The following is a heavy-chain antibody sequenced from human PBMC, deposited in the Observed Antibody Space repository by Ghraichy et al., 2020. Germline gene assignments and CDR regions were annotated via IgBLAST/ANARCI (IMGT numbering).Heavy chain of an antibody. D-gene: IGHD1-26*01. CDR2: IIPILGIA. CDR1: GGTFSSYT. Sequence: SVKVSSKASGGTFSSYTISWVRQAPGQGLEWMGRIIPILGIANYAQKFQGRVTITADKSTSTAYMELSSLRSEDTAVYYCARERDSGSYYYFDYWGQGTLVTVSS. J-gene: IGHJ4*02. CDR3: ARERDSGSYYYFDY. V-gene: IGHV1-69*04.